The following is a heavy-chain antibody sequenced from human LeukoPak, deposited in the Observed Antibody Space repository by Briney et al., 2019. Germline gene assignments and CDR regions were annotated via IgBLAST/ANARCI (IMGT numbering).Heavy chain of an antibody. CDR1: GFTFSSYA. CDR3: AKVMKGSERLTMVRGVIIKTAGLYYMDV. Sequence: GGSLRLSCAASGFTFSSYAMSWVRQAPGQGLEWVSSINASGGSTNYADSVKGRFTISRDNSKNTVYLQMNSLRAEDTAVYYCAKVMKGSERLTMVRGVIIKTAGLYYMDVWGKGTTVTVSS. CDR2: INASGGST. D-gene: IGHD3-10*01. J-gene: IGHJ6*03. V-gene: IGHV3-23*01.